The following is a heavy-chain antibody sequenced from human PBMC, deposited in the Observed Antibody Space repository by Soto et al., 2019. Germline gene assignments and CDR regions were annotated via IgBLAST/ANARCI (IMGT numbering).Heavy chain of an antibody. V-gene: IGHV4-61*08. Sequence: QVQLQESGPGLVRPWETLSLTCSVSGDSVSSGDYYWSWIRQPPGKGLEWIGHVYFSGSTNYIPSLKRRLTMSVEPAKNQFSLKLNSVTAADTAVYYCARIPVDTYMIYWSDPWGQGTQVTVSS. CDR2: VYFSGST. CDR1: GDSVSSGDYY. D-gene: IGHD3-16*01. J-gene: IGHJ5*02. CDR3: ARIPVDTYMIYWSDP.